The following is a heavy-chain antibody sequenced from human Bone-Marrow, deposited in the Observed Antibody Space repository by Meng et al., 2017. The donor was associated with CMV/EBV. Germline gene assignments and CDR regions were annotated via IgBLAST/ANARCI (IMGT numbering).Heavy chain of an antibody. CDR2: IYYSGST. V-gene: IGHV4-39*07. D-gene: IGHD2-2*02. J-gene: IGHJ6*02. CDR3: ARVGYCSSTSCYTPYYYYYGMDV. CDR1: GGSISSSSYY. Sequence: SETLSLTCTVSGGSISSSSYYCGWIRQPPGKGLEWIGSIYYSGSTYYNPSLKSRVTISVDTSKNQFSLKLSSVTAADTAVYYCARVGYCSSTSCYTPYYYYYGMDVWGQGTTVTVSS.